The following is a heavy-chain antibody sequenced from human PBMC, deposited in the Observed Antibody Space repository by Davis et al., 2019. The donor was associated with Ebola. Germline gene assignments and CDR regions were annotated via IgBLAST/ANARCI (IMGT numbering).Heavy chain of an antibody. V-gene: IGHV3-23*01. CDR1: GFTFSTYV. J-gene: IGHJ4*02. CDR2: ISGSGAGT. Sequence: GGSLRLSCAASGFTFSTYVMTWVRQAPGKGLEWVSGISGSGAGTYYADSVKGRFTISRDSSKNTLFLQMNSLRAEDTALYYCAKADYSWGNFDYWGQGALVTVSS. D-gene: IGHD4-11*01. CDR3: AKADYSWGNFDY.